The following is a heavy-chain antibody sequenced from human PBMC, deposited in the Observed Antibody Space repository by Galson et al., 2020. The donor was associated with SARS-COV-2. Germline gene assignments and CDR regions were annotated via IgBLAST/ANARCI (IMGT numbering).Heavy chain of an antibody. D-gene: IGHD2-2*01. V-gene: IGHV3-53*04. CDR2: IYSGGST. CDR1: GFTVTSNY. CDR3: ARAVGSITTLRGAFDV. Sequence: GGSLRLSCAASGFTVTSNYMTWVRQAPGKGLEWVSLIYSGGSTYYADSVKGRFTISRHSSENTLYLQMNSLRPEDTAVYYCARAVGSITTLRGAFDVWGQGTIVTVSS. J-gene: IGHJ3*01.